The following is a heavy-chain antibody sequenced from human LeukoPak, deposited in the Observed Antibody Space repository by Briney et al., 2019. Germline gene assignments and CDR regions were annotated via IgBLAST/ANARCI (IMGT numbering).Heavy chain of an antibody. V-gene: IGHV3-23*01. J-gene: IGHJ4*02. D-gene: IGHD6-13*01. CDR2: ISGSGERT. Sequence: GGSLRLSCAASGFTFSSHELTWVHQAPNKGLEWVSAISGSGERTHYADSVKGRFTISRDNSRNILYLQMNNLGAEDTAIYYCAKDSAPGIAADDYWGQGTLVTVSS. CDR1: GFTFSSHE. CDR3: AKDSAPGIAADDY.